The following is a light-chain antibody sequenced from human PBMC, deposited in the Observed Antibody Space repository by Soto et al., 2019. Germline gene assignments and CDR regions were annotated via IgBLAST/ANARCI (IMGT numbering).Light chain of an antibody. J-gene: IGKJ4*01. V-gene: IGKV1-8*01. CDR2: AAS. CDR1: QGISSY. CDR3: QQYYSYPLT. Sequence: AIRMTPSPSSLSASTGDRVTITCRASQGISSYLAWYQQKPGKAPKLLIYAASTLQSGVPSRFSGSGSGTDFTLTISCLQSEDFATYYCQQYYSYPLTFGGGTKV.